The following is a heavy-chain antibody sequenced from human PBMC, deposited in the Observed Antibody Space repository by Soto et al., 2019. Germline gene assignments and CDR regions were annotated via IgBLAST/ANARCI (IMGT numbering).Heavy chain of an antibody. CDR1: GYTCTSYG. V-gene: IGHV1-18*01. CDR2: ISAYNGNT. D-gene: IGHD5-18*01. J-gene: IGHJ6*02. Sequence: AASVKVSCKASGYTCTSYGISWVRQAPGQGLGWMGWISAYNGNTNYAQKLQGRVTMTTDTSTSTAYMELRSLRSDDAAVYYCARGPRGYSYGFPYYYGMDVWGQGTTVTVSS. CDR3: ARGPRGYSYGFPYYYGMDV.